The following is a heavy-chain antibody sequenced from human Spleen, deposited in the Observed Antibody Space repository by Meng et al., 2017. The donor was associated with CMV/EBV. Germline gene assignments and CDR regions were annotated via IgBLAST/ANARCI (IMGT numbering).Heavy chain of an antibody. D-gene: IGHD1-26*01. J-gene: IGHJ4*02. CDR2: INPSGGST. CDR3: AKSRLGATISKGIFDY. CDR1: GYTFTSYY. V-gene: IGHV1-46*01. Sequence: ASVKVSCKASGYTFTSYYMHWVRQAPGQGLEWMGIINPSGGSTSYAQKFQGRVTMTRDTSTSTVYMELSSLRSEDTAVYYCAKSRLGATISKGIFDYWGQGTLVTVSS.